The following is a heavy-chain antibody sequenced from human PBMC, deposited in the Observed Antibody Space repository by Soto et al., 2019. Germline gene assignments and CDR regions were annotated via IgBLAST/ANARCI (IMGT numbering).Heavy chain of an antibody. CDR3: ATTGGDLAVAGTFTAF. CDR1: GGSISSGGYS. Sequence: SETLSLTCAVSGGSISSGGYSWSWIRQPPGKGLEWIGYIYHSGSTYYNPSLKSRVTISVDRSKNQFSLKLSSVTAADTAVYYCATTGGDLAVAGTFTAFWGQGTLVTVSS. V-gene: IGHV4-30-2*01. J-gene: IGHJ4*02. CDR2: IYHSGST. D-gene: IGHD6-19*01.